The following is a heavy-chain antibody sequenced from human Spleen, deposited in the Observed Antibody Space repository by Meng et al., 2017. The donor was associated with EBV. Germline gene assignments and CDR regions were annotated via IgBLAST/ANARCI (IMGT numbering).Heavy chain of an antibody. V-gene: IGHV1-69*01. CDR1: GGTFRSDA. CDR2: LIPMSDAP. J-gene: IGHJ4*02. D-gene: IGHD3-10*01. CDR3: ASESGRGFTPDY. Sequence: HVALGRSGAEGKKPGASVKVSCKTSGGTFRSDAVSWVRQAPGQGLEWMGGLIPMSDAPYYAQKFQDRVTITADESTSTHYMDLSGLRSEDTAVYYCASESGRGFTPDYWGQGTLVTVSS.